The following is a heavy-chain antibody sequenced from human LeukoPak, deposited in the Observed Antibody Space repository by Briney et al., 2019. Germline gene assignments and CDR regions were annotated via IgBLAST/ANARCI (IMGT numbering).Heavy chain of an antibody. V-gene: IGHV4-30-2*01. J-gene: IGHJ4*02. D-gene: IGHD5-12*01. CDR3: ARDYSGYGYYFDY. CDR1: GGSISSGGYS. CDR2: IYHSGST. Sequence: SETLSLTCAVSGGSISSGGYSWSWIRQPPGKGLEWIGYIYHSGSTYYNPSLKSRVTISVDRSKNQSSLKLSSVTAADTAVYYCARDYSGYGYYFDYWGQGTLVTVSS.